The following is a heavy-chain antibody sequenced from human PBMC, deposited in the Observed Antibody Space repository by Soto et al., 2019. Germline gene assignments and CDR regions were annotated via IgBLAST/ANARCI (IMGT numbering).Heavy chain of an antibody. D-gene: IGHD1-7*01. CDR2: IYYSGST. CDR1: GGSISSYY. CDR3: ARHLRLPKLELWYFDY. V-gene: IGHV4-59*08. J-gene: IGHJ4*02. Sequence: PSETLSLTCTVSGGSISSYYWSWIRQPPGKGLEWIGSIYYSGSTNYNPSLKSRVTISVDTSKNQFSLKLSSVTAADTAVYYCARHLRLPKLELWYFDYWGQGTLVTVSS.